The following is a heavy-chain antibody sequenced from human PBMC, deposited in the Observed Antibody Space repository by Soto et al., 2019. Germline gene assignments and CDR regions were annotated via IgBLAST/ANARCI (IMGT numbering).Heavy chain of an antibody. CDR2: IYYSGST. Sequence: QVQLQESGPGLVKPSQTLSLTCTVSGGSVSGGVYYWNCIRQHPEKGLAWIGYIYYSGSTYYNPSIRSRVTISADTSKNQFSLKLSSVTVADTAVYYWARSSVAGAGYFQHWGQGTQVIVSS. CDR1: GGSVSGGVYY. J-gene: IGHJ1*01. D-gene: IGHD6-19*01. V-gene: IGHV4-31*03. CDR3: ARSSVAGAGYFQH.